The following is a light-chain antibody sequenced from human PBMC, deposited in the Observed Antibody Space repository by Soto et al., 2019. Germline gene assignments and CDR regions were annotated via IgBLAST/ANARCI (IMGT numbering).Light chain of an antibody. Sequence: QAVVTQPPSASGTPGQRVTISCSGSSSNIGRNTVNWYQQLPGTAPKLLIYSNDQRPSGVPDRFSGSKSGTSASLAISGLQSEDEADYYCAAWDDSLNGGVFGGGTKLTVL. CDR1: SSNIGRNT. CDR2: SND. V-gene: IGLV1-44*01. CDR3: AAWDDSLNGGV. J-gene: IGLJ3*02.